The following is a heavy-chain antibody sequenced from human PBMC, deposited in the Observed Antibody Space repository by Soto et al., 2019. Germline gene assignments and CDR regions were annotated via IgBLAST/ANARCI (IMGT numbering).Heavy chain of an antibody. Sequence: PEGSLRLSCAASGFTFSSYAMSWVRQAPGKGLEWVSAISGSGGSTYYADSVKGRFTISRDNSKNTLYLQMNSLRAEDTAVYYCAQKDPLKYYYDSSGYPWGQGTLVTVSS. CDR3: AQKDPLKYYYDSSGYP. V-gene: IGHV3-23*01. CDR1: GFTFSSYA. D-gene: IGHD3-22*01. CDR2: ISGSGGST. J-gene: IGHJ5*02.